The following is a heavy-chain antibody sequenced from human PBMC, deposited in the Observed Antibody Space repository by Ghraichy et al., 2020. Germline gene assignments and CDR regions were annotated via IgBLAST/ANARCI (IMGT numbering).Heavy chain of an antibody. Sequence: GESLNISCAASGFTFSNAWMSWVRLAPGKGLEWVGRIKSIPDGGTTDYAAPVKGRFTISRDDSKNTLYLQMNSLKTEDTAVYYCTTDLTAGRGDYYYYAMDVWGQGTTVTVSS. CDR3: TTDLTAGRGDYYYYAMDV. CDR1: GFTFSNAW. CDR2: IKSIPDGGTT. J-gene: IGHJ6*02. D-gene: IGHD2-8*02. V-gene: IGHV3-15*01.